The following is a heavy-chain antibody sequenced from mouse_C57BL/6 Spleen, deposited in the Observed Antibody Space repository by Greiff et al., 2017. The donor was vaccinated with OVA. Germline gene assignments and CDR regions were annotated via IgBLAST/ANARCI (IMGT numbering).Heavy chain of an antibody. J-gene: IGHJ1*03. Sequence: QVQLQQPGAELVRPGSSVKLSCKASGYTFTSYWMHWVKQRPIQGLEWIGNIDPSDSETHYNQKFKDKATLTVDKSSSTAYMQLSSLTSEDSAVYYGARPPITGRGWYFDVWGTGTTVTVSS. CDR3: ARPPITGRGWYFDV. CDR1: GYTFTSYW. CDR2: IDPSDSET. V-gene: IGHV1-52*01. D-gene: IGHD4-1*01.